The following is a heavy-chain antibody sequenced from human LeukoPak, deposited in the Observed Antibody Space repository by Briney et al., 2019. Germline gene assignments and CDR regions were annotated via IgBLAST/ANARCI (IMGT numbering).Heavy chain of an antibody. V-gene: IGHV3-23*01. J-gene: IGHJ4*02. CDR3: AKGLDGSGSYPY. Sequence: GGSLRLSCAASGFTFSSYAMNWVRQAPGKGLEWVSGISGSGGSTYYADSVRGRFTISRDNFKNTLYLQMNSLRAEDTAVYHCAKGLDGSGSYPYWGQGTLVTVSS. D-gene: IGHD3-10*01. CDR2: ISGSGGST. CDR1: GFTFSSYA.